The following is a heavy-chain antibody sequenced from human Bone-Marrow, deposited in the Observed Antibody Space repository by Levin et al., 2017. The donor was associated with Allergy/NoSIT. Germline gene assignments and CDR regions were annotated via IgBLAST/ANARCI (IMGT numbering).Heavy chain of an antibody. CDR3: AKGAGWVAGAVALI. Sequence: GGSLRLSCAASGFDFSSYAMNWVRQAPGQGLEWVSGISTGGETPYYADSVKGRFAISRDNSKNTLSLEMNSLSPDDTAAYFCAKGAGWVAGAVALIWGQGTLVTVSS. CDR1: GFDFSSYA. D-gene: IGHD6-19*01. V-gene: IGHV3-23*01. J-gene: IGHJ4*02. CDR2: ISTGGETP.